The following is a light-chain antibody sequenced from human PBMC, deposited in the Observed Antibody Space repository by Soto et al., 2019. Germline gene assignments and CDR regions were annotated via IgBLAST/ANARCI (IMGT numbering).Light chain of an antibody. Sequence: QCLLTQPLSASGTPGQRFTISCSGGISNIGSNPVYWHQHLPGTAPKLLVYRNNQRPSGVPDRFSDSKSGTSAFLAISGLRSEDEADYYCAAWDDRLSAYVFGTGTKVTVL. CDR1: ISNIGSNP. V-gene: IGLV1-47*01. J-gene: IGLJ1*01. CDR2: RNN. CDR3: AAWDDRLSAYV.